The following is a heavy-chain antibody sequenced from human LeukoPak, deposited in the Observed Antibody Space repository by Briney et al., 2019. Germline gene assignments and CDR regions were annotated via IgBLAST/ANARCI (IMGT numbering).Heavy chain of an antibody. V-gene: IGHV3-74*01. J-gene: IGHJ4*02. Sequence: PGGSLRLSCAASGFAFRSSWMHWVRQVPGKGLVWVSRLDSGGSHTTYADSVKGRFPISRDHAKNPLYLKMNSLSAEDTAVYYCAGFTAHHSYSRQGTPVTVSS. CDR3: AGFTAHHSY. CDR1: GFAFRSSW. CDR2: LDSGGSHT. D-gene: IGHD2-21*02.